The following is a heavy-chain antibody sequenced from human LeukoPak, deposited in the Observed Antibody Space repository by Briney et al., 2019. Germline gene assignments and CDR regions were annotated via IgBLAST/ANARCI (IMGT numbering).Heavy chain of an antibody. V-gene: IGHV1-69*05. CDR3: ASGSSPPSYFDY. Sequence: ASVKVSCKASGGTFSSYAISWVRQSPGHGLEWMGRIIPIFGTANYAQKYQGRVTITTDESTSTAYMELSSLRSEDTAVYYCASGSSPPSYFDYWGQGTLVTVSS. CDR2: IIPIFGTA. D-gene: IGHD2-15*01. J-gene: IGHJ4*02. CDR1: GGTFSSYA.